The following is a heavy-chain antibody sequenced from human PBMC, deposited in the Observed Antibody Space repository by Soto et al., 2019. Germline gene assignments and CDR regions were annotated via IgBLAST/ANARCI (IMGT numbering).Heavy chain of an antibody. V-gene: IGHV3-53*01. CDR2: MYSSGTT. Sequence: PGGSLRLSCAVSGFSVSSNFMSWVRQAPGKGLEWVSVMYSSGTTHDADSVKGRFTISRDNSKNTVYLELNSLRVDDTAVYYCAKMAPITHWGQGTLVTVSS. J-gene: IGHJ4*02. CDR3: AKMAPITH. CDR1: GFSVSSNF. D-gene: IGHD5-12*01.